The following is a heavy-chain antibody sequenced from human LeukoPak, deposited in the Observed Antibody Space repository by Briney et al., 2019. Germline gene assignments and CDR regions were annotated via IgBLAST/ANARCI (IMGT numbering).Heavy chain of an antibody. D-gene: IGHD2-2*01. Sequence: RASVKVSCKASGYTFTSYDINWVRQATGQGLEWMGWMNPNSGNTGYAQKFQGRVTMTRNTSISTVYMELSSLRSEDTAVYYCARNGYCSSTGCPTPYYYYYYMDVWGKGTTVTVSS. CDR2: MNPNSGNT. CDR1: GYTFTSYD. J-gene: IGHJ6*03. CDR3: ARNGYCSSTGCPTPYYYYYYMDV. V-gene: IGHV1-8*01.